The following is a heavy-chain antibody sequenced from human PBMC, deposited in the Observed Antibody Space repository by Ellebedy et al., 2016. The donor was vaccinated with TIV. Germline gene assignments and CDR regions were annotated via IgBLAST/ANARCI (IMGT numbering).Heavy chain of an antibody. V-gene: IGHV4-59*01. CDR2: MYYTGRI. D-gene: IGHD4-11*01. Sequence: GSLRLSCTVSGGSISSYYWSWIRQPPGKGLEWIGYMYYTGRINYNPSLKSRVTISVDTSKNQFSLKLTSVTAADTAVYYCASLQGGRTTVFDYWGQGTLVTVSS. J-gene: IGHJ4*02. CDR1: GGSISSYY. CDR3: ASLQGGRTTVFDY.